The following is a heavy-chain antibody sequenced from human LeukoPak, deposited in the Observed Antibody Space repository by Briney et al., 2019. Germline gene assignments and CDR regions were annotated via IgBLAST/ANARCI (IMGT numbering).Heavy chain of an antibody. Sequence: GESLKISCKGSGYSFRNYWVAWVRQMPGKGLEWMGIIYPGDSDTRYSPSFQGQVTISADKSISTAYLQWSSLKASDTAMYYCTRNYCSSASCYSPFDYWGQGTLVTVSS. J-gene: IGHJ4*02. CDR3: TRNYCSSASCYSPFDY. CDR1: GYSFRNYW. V-gene: IGHV5-51*01. D-gene: IGHD2-2*02. CDR2: IYPGDSDT.